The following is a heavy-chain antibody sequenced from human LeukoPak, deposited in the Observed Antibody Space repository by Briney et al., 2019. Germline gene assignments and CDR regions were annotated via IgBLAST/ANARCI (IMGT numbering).Heavy chain of an antibody. CDR3: AKGRGWEASYYYYMDV. J-gene: IGHJ6*03. Sequence: QSGGSLRLSCAASGFTFSSYGIHWVRQAPGKGLEWVAFIRYDGSNKYYTDSVKGRFTISRDNSKNTLYLQMNSLRAEDTAVYYCAKGRGWEASYYYYMDVWGKGTTVTISS. CDR1: GFTFSSYG. CDR2: IRYDGSNK. V-gene: IGHV3-30*02. D-gene: IGHD1-26*01.